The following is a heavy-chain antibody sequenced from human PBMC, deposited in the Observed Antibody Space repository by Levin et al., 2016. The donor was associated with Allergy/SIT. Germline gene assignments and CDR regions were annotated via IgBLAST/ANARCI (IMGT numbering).Heavy chain of an antibody. Sequence: SETLSLTCTVSDVSTSGYFWSWLRQPPGKGLEWVGFISYSGSTDYNPSLKSRVTISLDVSKNQFSLRLSSVTAADTAVYYCTRENWGSGYFDHWGRGTLVTVSS. V-gene: IGHV4-59*01. CDR2: ISYSGST. D-gene: IGHD7-27*01. CDR3: TRENWGSGYFDH. CDR1: DVSTSGYF. J-gene: IGHJ2*01.